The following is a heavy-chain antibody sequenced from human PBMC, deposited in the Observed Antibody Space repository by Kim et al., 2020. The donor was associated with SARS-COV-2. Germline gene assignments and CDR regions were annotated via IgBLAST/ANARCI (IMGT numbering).Heavy chain of an antibody. CDR1: GGSISSGGYY. D-gene: IGHD2-2*01. J-gene: IGHJ3*02. CDR3: AREGVVVPAAMKGLKGAFDI. Sequence: SETLCLTCTVSGGSISSGGYYWSWIRQHPGKGLEWIGYIYYSGSTYYNPSLKSRVTISVDTSKNQCSLKLSSVTAADTAVYYCAREGVVVPAAMKGLKGAFDIWGQGTMVTVSS. V-gene: IGHV4-31*03. CDR2: IYYSGST.